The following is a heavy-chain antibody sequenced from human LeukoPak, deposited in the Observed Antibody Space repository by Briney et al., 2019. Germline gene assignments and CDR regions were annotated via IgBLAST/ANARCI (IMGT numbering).Heavy chain of an antibody. Sequence: GTSLRLSCAASGLILSSYGIHWVRQAPGKGLEWVAVIWYDGTNIYYGDSVKGRFSISRDNSKNMVYLQMDSLRAEDTAVYYCARDAGGAFGNYVNYFDYWGQGTLVTVSS. D-gene: IGHD4-11*01. J-gene: IGHJ4*02. CDR3: ARDAGGAFGNYVNYFDY. CDR2: IWYDGTNI. V-gene: IGHV3-33*01. CDR1: GLILSSYG.